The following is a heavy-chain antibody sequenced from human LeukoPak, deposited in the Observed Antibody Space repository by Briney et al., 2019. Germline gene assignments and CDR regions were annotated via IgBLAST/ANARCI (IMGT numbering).Heavy chain of an antibody. V-gene: IGHV3-23*01. CDR1: GFTFSSYA. Sequence: QPGGSLRLSCAASGFTFSSYAMSWVRQAPGKGLEWVSAISGSGGSTYYADSVKGRFTISRDNSKNTLYLQMNSLRAEDTAVYYCAKDPNDSSGYYSLYYFDYWGQGTLVTVSS. J-gene: IGHJ4*02. CDR2: ISGSGGST. CDR3: AKDPNDSSGYYSLYYFDY. D-gene: IGHD3-22*01.